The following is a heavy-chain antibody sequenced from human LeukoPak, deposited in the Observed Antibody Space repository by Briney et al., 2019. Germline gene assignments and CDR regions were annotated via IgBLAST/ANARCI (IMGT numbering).Heavy chain of an antibody. CDR3: TIVLKVYVFRQDDY. V-gene: IGHV3-15*01. CDR2: IKSKTDGGTT. D-gene: IGHD2-8*01. Sequence: GGSLRLSCAASGFTFSNAWMSRVRQAPGKGLEWVGRIKSKTDGGTTDYAAPVKGRFTISRDDSKNKLYLQMNSLKTEDTAVYYCTIVLKVYVFRQDDYWGQGTLVTVSS. J-gene: IGHJ4*02. CDR1: GFTFSNAW.